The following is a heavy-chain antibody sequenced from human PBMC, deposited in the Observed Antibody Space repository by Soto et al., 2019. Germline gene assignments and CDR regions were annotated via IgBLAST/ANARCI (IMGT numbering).Heavy chain of an antibody. J-gene: IGHJ6*02. CDR1: GYSFTDYH. CDR3: ARGDSTDCSNGVCSFFYNHDMDV. D-gene: IGHD2-8*01. CDR2: INPKSGGT. Sequence: GASVKVSCKASGYSFTDYHIHWVRQAPGQGLEWLGRINPKSGGTSTAQKFQGWVTMTADTSISTASMELTRLTSDDTAIYYCARGDSTDCSNGVCSFFYNHDMDVWGQGTTVTVSS. V-gene: IGHV1-2*04.